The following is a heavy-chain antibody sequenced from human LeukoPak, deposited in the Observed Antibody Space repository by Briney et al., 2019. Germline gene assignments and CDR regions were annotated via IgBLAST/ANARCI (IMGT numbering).Heavy chain of an antibody. J-gene: IGHJ5*02. CDR2: ISAYNGNT. CDR3: ASSGVVVPAVIHEVWFDP. CDR1: GYTFTSYG. D-gene: IGHD2-2*01. V-gene: IGHV1-18*01. Sequence: GASVKVSCKASGYTFTSYGISWVRQAPGQGLEWMGWISAYNGNTNYAQKLHGRVTMTTDTSTSTAYMELRRLRSDDTAVYYCASSGVVVPAVIHEVWFDPWGQGTLVTASS.